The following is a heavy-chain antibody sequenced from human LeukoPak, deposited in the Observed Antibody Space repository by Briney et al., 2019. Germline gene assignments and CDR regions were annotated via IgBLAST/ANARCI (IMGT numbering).Heavy chain of an antibody. CDR3: ARGRYCSDGSCYLDY. D-gene: IGHD2-15*01. J-gene: IGHJ4*02. Sequence: PSQTLSLTCSVSGDSISSGSFYWSWIRQPAGRGLEWIGRIYPSGSTNYNPSLKSRVTISLDTSKNQFSLKLSSVTAADTAVYYCARGRYCSDGSCYLDYWGQGTLVTVSS. V-gene: IGHV4-61*02. CDR2: IYPSGST. CDR1: GDSISSGSFY.